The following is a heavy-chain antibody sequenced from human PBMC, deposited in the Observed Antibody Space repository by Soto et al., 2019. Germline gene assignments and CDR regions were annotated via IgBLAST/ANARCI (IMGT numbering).Heavy chain of an antibody. J-gene: IGHJ5*02. CDR1: GYTFTSYG. V-gene: IGHV1-3*01. D-gene: IGHD5-18*01. CDR2: INAGNGNT. CDR3: ARSSSPGENWFDP. Sequence: GASVKVSCKSSGYTFTSYGISWVRQAPGQGLEWMGWINAGNGNTKYSQKFQGRVTITRDTSASTAYMELSSLRSEDTAVYYCARSSSPGENWFDPWGQGTLVTVSS.